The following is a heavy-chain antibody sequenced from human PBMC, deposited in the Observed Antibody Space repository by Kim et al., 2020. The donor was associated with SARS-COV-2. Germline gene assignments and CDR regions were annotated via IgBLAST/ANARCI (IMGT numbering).Heavy chain of an antibody. CDR2: ISTTGTTI. CDR1: GFTFSSYE. V-gene: IGHV3-48*03. CDR3: ARRNRYYYGMDV. Sequence: GGSLRLSCAASGFTFSSYEVNWVRQAPGKGLEWVSYISTTGTTIYYADSVKGRFTISGDNAKNSLYLQMNSLRAEDTAVYYCARRNRYYYGMDVWGQGTTVTVSS. J-gene: IGHJ6*02. D-gene: IGHD1-1*01.